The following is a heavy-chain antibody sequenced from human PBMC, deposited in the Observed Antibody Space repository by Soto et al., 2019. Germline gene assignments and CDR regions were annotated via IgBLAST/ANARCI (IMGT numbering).Heavy chain of an antibody. J-gene: IGHJ6*02. V-gene: IGHV1-18*01. CDR1: GYTFTSYG. D-gene: IGHD1-26*01. Sequence: ASVKVSCKASGYTFTSYGISWVRQAPGQGLEWMGWISAYNGNTNYAQKLQGRVTMTTDTSTSTAYMELRSLRSDDTAVYYCARDQVGATGSGHYYYGMDVWGQGTTVNVS. CDR2: ISAYNGNT. CDR3: ARDQVGATGSGHYYYGMDV.